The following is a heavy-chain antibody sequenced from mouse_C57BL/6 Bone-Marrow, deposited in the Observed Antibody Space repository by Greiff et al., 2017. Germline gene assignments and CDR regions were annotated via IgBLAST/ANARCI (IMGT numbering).Heavy chain of an antibody. Sequence: QVQLQQPGAELVMPGASVKLSCKASGYTFTSYWMHWVKQRPGPGLEWIGEIDPSASYTNYNQEFKGKSTLTVDKSSSPAYMQLSSLTSEDSAGYYCARGGYYAMDYWGQGTSVTVSS. CDR2: IDPSASYT. CDR1: GYTFTSYW. V-gene: IGHV1-69*01. CDR3: ARGGYYAMDY. J-gene: IGHJ4*01.